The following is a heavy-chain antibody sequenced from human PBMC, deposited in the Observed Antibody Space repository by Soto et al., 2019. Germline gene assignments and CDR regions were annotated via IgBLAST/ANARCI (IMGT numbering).Heavy chain of an antibody. V-gene: IGHV3-21*06. J-gene: IGHJ6*03. CDR3: ARDFKESQYYYYCMDV. CDR2: ISSGSNYT. Sequence: EVQLVESGGGLVKPGGSLRLSCVVSGFTFSSYSMNWVRQAPGKGLEWVSSISSGSNYTYYADSVKGRFTISRDNAKNSVYLQMNSLRAEDTALYYCARDFKESQYYYYCMDVWGEGTTVTVSS. CDR1: GFTFSSYS. D-gene: IGHD3-10*01.